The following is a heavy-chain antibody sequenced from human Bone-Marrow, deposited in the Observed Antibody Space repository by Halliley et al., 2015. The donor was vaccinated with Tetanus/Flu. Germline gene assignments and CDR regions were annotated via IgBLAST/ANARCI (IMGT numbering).Heavy chain of an antibody. V-gene: IGHV6-1*01. Sequence: GLVKPSQTLSLTCGISGDSVSSNSASWNWIRQSPSRGLEWLGRTFYRSRWYNNYAVSVKSRITINSDTSSNQVSLNLNSVTPEDTASYYCARDAGYSSAWSGSKIWFDSWGPGALVTFSS. J-gene: IGHJ5*01. D-gene: IGHD6-19*01. CDR3: ARDAGYSSAWSGSKIWFDS. CDR2: TFYRSRWYN. CDR1: GDSVSSNSAS.